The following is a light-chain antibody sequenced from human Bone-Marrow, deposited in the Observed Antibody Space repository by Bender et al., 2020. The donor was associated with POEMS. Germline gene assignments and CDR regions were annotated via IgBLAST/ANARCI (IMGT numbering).Light chain of an antibody. CDR1: SSDVGNYNY. V-gene: IGLV2-14*01. CDR3: SSFTISSTLV. J-gene: IGLJ2*01. Sequence: QSALTQPASVSGSPGQSITISCTGTSSDVGNYNYVSWYQQNPGKAPKLMIYEVSYRPSGVSNRFSGSKSGNTASLTISELQAEDEADYYCSSFTISSTLVFGGGTKLTVL. CDR2: EVS.